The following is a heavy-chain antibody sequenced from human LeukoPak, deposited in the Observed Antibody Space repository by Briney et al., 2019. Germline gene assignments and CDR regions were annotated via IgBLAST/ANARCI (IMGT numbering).Heavy chain of an antibody. V-gene: IGHV1-69*04. CDR1: GATFSSYA. Sequence: GASETLSCKAFGATFSSYAISWVGELPGQGLEWKRRIIPIFGIANYAQKFQGRVTITADKSTSTAYMELSSLRSEDTAVYYCASVRWNSGSYHFDYWGQGTLVTVSS. D-gene: IGHD1-26*01. CDR2: IIPIFGIA. CDR3: ASVRWNSGSYHFDY. J-gene: IGHJ4*02.